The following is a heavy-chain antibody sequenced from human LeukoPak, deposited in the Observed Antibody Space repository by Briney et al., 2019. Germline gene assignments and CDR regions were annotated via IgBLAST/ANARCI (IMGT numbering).Heavy chain of an antibody. CDR1: GFTVSSNY. CDR2: IYSGGST. Sequence: GGSLRLSCAASGFTVSSNYMSWVRQAPGKGLEWVSVIYSGGSTYYPDSVKGRFTISRDNSKNTLYLQMNSLRAEDTAVYYCARDREGYYGSGSYVYWGQGTLVTVSS. CDR3: ARDREGYYGSGSYVY. V-gene: IGHV3-66*02. D-gene: IGHD3-10*01. J-gene: IGHJ4*02.